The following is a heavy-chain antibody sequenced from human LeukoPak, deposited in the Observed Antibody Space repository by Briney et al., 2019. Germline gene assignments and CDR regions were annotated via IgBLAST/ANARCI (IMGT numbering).Heavy chain of an antibody. CDR2: INHSGST. V-gene: IGHV4-34*01. J-gene: IGHJ4*02. D-gene: IGHD3-10*01. CDR3: ASLLGDK. Sequence: SETLSLTCAVYGGSFSGYYWGWIRQPPGKGLEWIGEINHSGSTNYNPSLKSRVTISVDTFKNQFSLSLSSVTAADTAVYFCASLLGDKWGQGTLVTVSS. CDR1: GGSFSGYY.